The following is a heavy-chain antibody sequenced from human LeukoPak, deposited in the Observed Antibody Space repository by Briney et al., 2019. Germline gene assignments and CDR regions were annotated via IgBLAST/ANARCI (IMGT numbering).Heavy chain of an antibody. D-gene: IGHD4-17*01. V-gene: IGHV4-39*02. CDR1: GGSTSSTTYY. Sequence: PSETLSLTCTVSGGSTSSTTYYWGWIRQPPGKDLEWIGSIYYSGNTYHNPSLKSRVTISVDTSKNQFSLKLSSVTAADTAMYYCARDMVTTGGGYYYSYMDVWGKGTTVTVSS. CDR3: ARDMVTTGGGYYYSYMDV. J-gene: IGHJ6*03. CDR2: IYYSGNT.